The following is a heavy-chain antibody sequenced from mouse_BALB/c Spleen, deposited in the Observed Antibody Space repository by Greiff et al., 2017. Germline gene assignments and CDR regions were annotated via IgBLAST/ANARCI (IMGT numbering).Heavy chain of an antibody. CDR3: VREKGYYGNLYAMDY. CDR2: IWTGGGT. CDR1: GFSLTSYD. D-gene: IGHD2-1*01. J-gene: IGHJ4*01. Sequence: VKLVESGPGLVAPSQSLSITCTVSGFSLTSYDISWIRQPPGKGLEWLGVIWTGGGTNYNSAFMSRLSISKDNSKSQVFLKMNSLQTDDTAIYYCVREKGYYGNLYAMDYWGQGTSVTVSS. V-gene: IGHV2-9-2*01.